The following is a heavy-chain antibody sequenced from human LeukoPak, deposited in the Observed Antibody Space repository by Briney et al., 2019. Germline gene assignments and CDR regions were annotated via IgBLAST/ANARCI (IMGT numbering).Heavy chain of an antibody. CDR1: GFTFSSYS. CDR2: ISSSSYI. CDR3: ARLINYYDSSGYYSWFDP. V-gene: IGHV3-21*01. D-gene: IGHD3-22*01. Sequence: GGSLRLSCAASGFTFSSYSMNWVRQAPGKGLEWVSSISSSSYIYYADSVKGRFTISRDNAKNSLYLQMNSLRAEDTAVYYCARLINYYDSSGYYSWFDPWGQGTLVTVSS. J-gene: IGHJ5*02.